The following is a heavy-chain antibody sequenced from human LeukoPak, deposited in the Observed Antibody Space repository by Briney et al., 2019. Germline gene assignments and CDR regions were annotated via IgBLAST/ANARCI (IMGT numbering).Heavy chain of an antibody. CDR2: IYYSGST. CDR3: ARRPVVRGIASGMDV. CDR1: GGSISSYY. J-gene: IGHJ6*02. D-gene: IGHD3-10*01. V-gene: IGHV4-59*01. Sequence: SETLSLTCTASGGSISSYYWSWIRQPPGKGLEWMGYIYYSGSTNYNPSLKSRVTISVDTSKNQFSLKLSSVTAADTAVYYCARRPVVRGIASGMDVWGQGTTVTVSS.